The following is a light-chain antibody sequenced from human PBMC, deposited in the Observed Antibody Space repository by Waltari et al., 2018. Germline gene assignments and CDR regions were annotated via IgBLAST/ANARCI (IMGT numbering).Light chain of an antibody. CDR1: QGVTKY. CDR2: DAS. Sequence: EIVLTQSPAILSLSPGERATLSCRPSQGVTKYLSWYQLKPGQAPRLLIYDASNRATGIPTRFSGSGSGTDFTLTISSLEPDDFATYYCQQSYSTPPWTFGQGTKVEIK. V-gene: IGKV3-11*01. CDR3: QQSYSTPPWT. J-gene: IGKJ1*01.